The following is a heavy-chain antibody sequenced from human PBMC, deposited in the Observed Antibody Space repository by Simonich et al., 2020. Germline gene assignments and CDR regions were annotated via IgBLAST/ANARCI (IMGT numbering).Heavy chain of an antibody. CDR3: ARQEYSSSSFDY. V-gene: IGHV4-59*08. CDR1: GGSISSYY. D-gene: IGHD6-6*01. Sequence: QVQLQESGPGLVKPSETLSLTCTVSGGSISSYYWSWIRQPPGKGLEWIGYIYYSGRTNYNPPIKSRVTISVDTSKNQFSLKLSSGTAADTAVYYCARQEYSSSSFDYWGQGTLVTVSS. J-gene: IGHJ4*02. CDR2: IYYSGRT.